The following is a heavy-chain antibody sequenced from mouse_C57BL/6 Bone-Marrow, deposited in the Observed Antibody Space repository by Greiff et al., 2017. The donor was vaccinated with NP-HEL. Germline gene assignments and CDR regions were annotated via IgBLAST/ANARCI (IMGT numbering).Heavy chain of an antibody. CDR3: ARGGGSNYWYFDV. CDR1: GFTFSDYY. Sequence: DVKLVESEGGLVQPGSSMKLSCTASGFTFSDYYMAWVRQVPEKGLEWVANINYDGSSTYYLDSLKSRFIISRDNAKNILYLQMSSLKSEDTATYYCARGGGSNYWYFDVWGTGTTVTVSS. D-gene: IGHD2-5*01. J-gene: IGHJ1*03. CDR2: INYDGSST. V-gene: IGHV5-16*01.